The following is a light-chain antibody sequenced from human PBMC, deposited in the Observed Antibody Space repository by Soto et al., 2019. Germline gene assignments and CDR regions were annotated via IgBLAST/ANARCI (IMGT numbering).Light chain of an antibody. CDR3: VLYVGRGVWV. CDR1: SGSVSTSHY. CDR2: NSN. Sequence: QTVVTQEPSFSVSPGGTVTLTCGLSSGSVSTSHYPSWCQQTPGQTPRTLIYNSNTRSSGVPDRFSGSFLGNKAALTITGAQADDDSDYYCVLYVGRGVWVFGGGTQLTVL. V-gene: IGLV8-61*01. J-gene: IGLJ3*02.